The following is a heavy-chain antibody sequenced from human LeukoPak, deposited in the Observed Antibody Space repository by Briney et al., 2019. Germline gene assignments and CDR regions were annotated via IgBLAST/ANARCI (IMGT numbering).Heavy chain of an antibody. D-gene: IGHD3-16*02. V-gene: IGHV3-30-3*01. CDR3: ARDRLYDYVWGSYRELDY. Sequence: PGRSLRLSCAASGFTFSSYAMHWVRQAPGKGLEWVAVISYDGSNKYYADSVKGRFTISRDNSKNTLYLQMNSLRAEDTAVYYCARDRLYDYVWGSYRELDYWGQGTLVTVSS. CDR2: ISYDGSNK. CDR1: GFTFSSYA. J-gene: IGHJ4*02.